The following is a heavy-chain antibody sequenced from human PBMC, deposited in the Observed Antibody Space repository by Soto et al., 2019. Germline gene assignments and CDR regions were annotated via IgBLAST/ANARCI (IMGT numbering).Heavy chain of an antibody. CDR1: GFTFSSYA. Sequence: EVQLLESGGGLVQPGGSLRLSCAASGFTFSSYAMSWVRQAPGKGLEWVSAISGSGGSTYYADSVKGRFTISRDNSKNTLYLQMNSLRADDTAVYYCAKDKGYFDWLRDYWGQGTLVTVSS. J-gene: IGHJ4*02. V-gene: IGHV3-23*01. CDR3: AKDKGYFDWLRDY. CDR2: ISGSGGST. D-gene: IGHD3-9*01.